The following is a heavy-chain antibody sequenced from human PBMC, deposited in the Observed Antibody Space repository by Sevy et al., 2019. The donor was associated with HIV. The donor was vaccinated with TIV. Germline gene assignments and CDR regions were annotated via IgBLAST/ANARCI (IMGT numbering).Heavy chain of an antibody. Sequence: SETLSLTCTVSGVSISSGDYYWSWIRQPPGKALEWIGSIYYSGSPYYNPSLKSRPTISIDTSKNQFSLMLSSVTAADTAVYYCARGGERTFGYWGQGTLVTVSS. CDR2: IYYSGSP. D-gene: IGHD3-10*01. J-gene: IGHJ4*02. V-gene: IGHV4-30-4*08. CDR3: ARGGERTFGY. CDR1: GVSISSGDYY.